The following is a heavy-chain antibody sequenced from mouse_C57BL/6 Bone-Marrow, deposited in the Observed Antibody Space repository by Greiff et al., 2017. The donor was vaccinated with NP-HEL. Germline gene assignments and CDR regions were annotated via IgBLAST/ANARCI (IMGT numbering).Heavy chain of an antibody. J-gene: IGHJ2*01. Sequence: EVQLQQSGPVLVKPGASVKMSCKASGYTFTDYYMNWVKQSHGKSLEWIGVINPYNGGTSYNQKFKGKATLTVDKSSSTAYMELNSLTSEDSAVDYCARNPYYFDYWGQGTTLTVSS. CDR1: GYTFTDYY. V-gene: IGHV1-19*01. CDR3: ARNPYYFDY. CDR2: INPYNGGT.